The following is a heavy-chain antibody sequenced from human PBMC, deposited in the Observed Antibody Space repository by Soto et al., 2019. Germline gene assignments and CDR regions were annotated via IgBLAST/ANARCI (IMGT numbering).Heavy chain of an antibody. CDR3: ASAGPRENNRGAFDI. V-gene: IGHV1-69*18. CDR2: VIPIYGTP. D-gene: IGHD1-20*01. J-gene: IGHJ3*02. Sequence: QVQLVQSGAEVKQPGSSVKVSCKASRGALSSYAITWVRQAPGQGLDWMGRVIPIYGTPNYAQKLQGRLSLTVDASKSTAYLELSGLRSEYTAVYFCASAGPRENNRGAFDIGGQGTMVPVSS. CDR1: RGALSSYA.